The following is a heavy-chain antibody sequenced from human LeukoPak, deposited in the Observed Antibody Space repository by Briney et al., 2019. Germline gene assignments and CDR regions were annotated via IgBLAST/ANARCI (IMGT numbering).Heavy chain of an antibody. CDR3: ARVMGNYASDY. CDR2: ISSSGDTM. Sequence: PGGSLRLSCAASGFSFSDYYMSWIPQAPGKGLEWVTYISSSGDTMFYSDSVKGRFTISRDNGKKSLFLEINSLRAEDAAIYYCARVMGNYASDYWGQGALVTVSS. V-gene: IGHV3-11*04. CDR1: GFSFSDYY. D-gene: IGHD1-7*01. J-gene: IGHJ4*02.